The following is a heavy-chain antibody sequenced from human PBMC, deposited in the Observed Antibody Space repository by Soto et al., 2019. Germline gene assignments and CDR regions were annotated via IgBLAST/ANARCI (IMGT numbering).Heavy chain of an antibody. J-gene: IGHJ4*02. Sequence: PGGSLRLSCAASGFTFSSYAMHWVRQAPGKGLVWVAVLSYDGSNKYFADSVKGRFTISRDNSKNTLYLQMNSLRAEDTAVYYFARGPRWYCSGGSCYSGNYWGQGTLVTVSS. CDR1: GFTFSSYA. CDR3: ARGPRWYCSGGSCYSGNY. D-gene: IGHD2-15*01. V-gene: IGHV3-30-3*01. CDR2: LSYDGSNK.